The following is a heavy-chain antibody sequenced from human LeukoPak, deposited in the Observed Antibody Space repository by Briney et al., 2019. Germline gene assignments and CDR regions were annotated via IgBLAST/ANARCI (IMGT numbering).Heavy chain of an antibody. Sequence: PGGSLRLSCAASGFTFSSYWMSWVRQAPGKGLEWVASIKQDGSEKYYVDSVKGRFTISRDNAKNSLYLQMNSLRAEDTAVYYCARAYSYGYPYYYYYYMDVWGKGTTVTVSS. CDR2: IKQDGSEK. V-gene: IGHV3-7*04. J-gene: IGHJ6*03. CDR1: GFTFSSYW. D-gene: IGHD5-18*01. CDR3: ARAYSYGYPYYYYYYMDV.